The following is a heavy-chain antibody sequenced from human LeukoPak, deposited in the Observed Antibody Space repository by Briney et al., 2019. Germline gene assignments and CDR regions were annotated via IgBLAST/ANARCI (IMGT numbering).Heavy chain of an antibody. Sequence: GGSLRLSCVAPRFTFSIYWMSWVRQAPGKGLEWVSSISSSSSYIYYADSVKGRFTISRDNAKNSLYLQMNSLRAEDTAVYYCARDVYYDILTGSLDVWGQGTTVTVSS. V-gene: IGHV3-21*01. CDR1: RFTFSIYW. J-gene: IGHJ6*02. D-gene: IGHD3-9*01. CDR2: ISSSSSYI. CDR3: ARDVYYDILTGSLDV.